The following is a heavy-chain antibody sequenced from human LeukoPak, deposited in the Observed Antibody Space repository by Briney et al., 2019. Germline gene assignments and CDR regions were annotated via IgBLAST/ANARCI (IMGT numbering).Heavy chain of an antibody. CDR3: ARRALDYDDVAYFYARCPDV. CDR2: INHSGTT. V-gene: IGHV4-34*01. D-gene: IGHD4-17*01. Sequence: SETLSLTCGVYGMSLSDYYWTWIRQSPGKGLEWIGEINHSGTTNYNPSLKSRVTISVDTSKDQFSLNLSSVTAADSGVYYCARRALDYDDVAYFYARCPDVWGQGSKVIVS. J-gene: IGHJ6*02. CDR1: GMSLSDYY.